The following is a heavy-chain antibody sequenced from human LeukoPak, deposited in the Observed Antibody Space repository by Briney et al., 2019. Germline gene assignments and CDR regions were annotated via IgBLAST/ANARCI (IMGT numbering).Heavy chain of an antibody. D-gene: IGHD3-3*01. V-gene: IGHV4-34*01. CDR3: ARGYEGYLDY. J-gene: IGHJ4*02. CDR2: INHIGRT. Sequence: SETLSLTCTVYGESFNVYFWSWIRQPPGKGLEWIGEINHIGRTNSDPSVKSRVTMSIDTSKDQFSLKLTSVSAADTAVYYCARGYEGYLDYWGQGTLVTVSS. CDR1: GESFNVYF.